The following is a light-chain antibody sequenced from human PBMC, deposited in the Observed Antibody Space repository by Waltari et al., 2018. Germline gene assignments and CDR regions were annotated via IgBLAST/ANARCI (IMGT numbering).Light chain of an antibody. J-gene: IGKJ4*01. CDR3: QQRSSWPLT. CDR2: DAS. CDR1: HSVREY. V-gene: IGKV3-11*01. Sequence: EIVLPQSPATLSLSPGARAPLSCRASHSVREYLAWYQQRPGQAPRLLIYDASNRATGVPARFSGTGYETDFTLTINNLEPEDFAVYYCQQRSSWPLTFGGGSKVEIK.